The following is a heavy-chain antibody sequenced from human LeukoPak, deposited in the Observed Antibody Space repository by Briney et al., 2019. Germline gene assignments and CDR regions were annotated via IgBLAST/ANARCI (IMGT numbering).Heavy chain of an antibody. D-gene: IGHD3-22*01. CDR3: ARATYYDSSGSSNNDAFDI. CDR1: GYTFTSYH. J-gene: IGHJ3*02. CDR2: INPSGGST. V-gene: IGHV1-46*01. Sequence: ASVKVSCKXSGYTFTSYHMHWVRQAPGQGLEWMGIINPSGGSTSYAQKFQGRVTMTRDTSTSTVYMELSSLRSEDTAVYYCARATYYDSSGSSNNDAFDIWGQGTMVTVSS.